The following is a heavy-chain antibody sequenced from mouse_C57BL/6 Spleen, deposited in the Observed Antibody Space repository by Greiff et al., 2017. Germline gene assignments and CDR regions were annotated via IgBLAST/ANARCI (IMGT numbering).Heavy chain of an antibody. Sequence: QVQLQQPGAELVRPGSSVKLSCKASGYTFTSYWMDWVKQRPGQGLEWIGNIYPSDSETHYNPKFKDKATLTVDKSSSTAYMQLSSLASEDSAVYYCAREGYGYGFDYWGQGTTLTVSS. CDR1: GYTFTSYW. J-gene: IGHJ2*01. CDR3: AREGYGYGFDY. CDR2: IYPSDSET. V-gene: IGHV1-61*01. D-gene: IGHD2-2*01.